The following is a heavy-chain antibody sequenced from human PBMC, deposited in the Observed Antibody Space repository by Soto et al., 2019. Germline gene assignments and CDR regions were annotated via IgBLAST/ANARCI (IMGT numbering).Heavy chain of an antibody. J-gene: IGHJ4*02. V-gene: IGHV4-59*01. D-gene: IGHD1-1*01. Sequence: SETLYLTCSVSDDSISSYYWSWIRQPPGKGLQWIGYVFYRGGTAYNPSLKTGVTISLDMSKKQFSLNLNSVTAADTAAYFCARAQLVEKVIDYWGQGTLVTVSS. CDR1: DDSISSYY. CDR3: ARAQLVEKVIDY. CDR2: VFYRGGT.